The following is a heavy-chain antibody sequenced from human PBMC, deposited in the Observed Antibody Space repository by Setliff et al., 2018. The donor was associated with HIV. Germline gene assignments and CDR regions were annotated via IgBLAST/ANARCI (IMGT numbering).Heavy chain of an antibody. CDR2: MSHSGSA. CDR1: GDSANNYY. J-gene: IGHJ5*02. Sequence: PSETLSLTCTVSGDSANNYYCSWIRQLPGKGLEWIGYMSHSGSANYNPSLKSRVTISVDTSKDQFSLRLSSVTAADTAVYYCARLPRIALSGTFGWFDPWGQGTLVTVSS. V-gene: IGHV4-59*08. D-gene: IGHD6-19*01. CDR3: ARLPRIALSGTFGWFDP.